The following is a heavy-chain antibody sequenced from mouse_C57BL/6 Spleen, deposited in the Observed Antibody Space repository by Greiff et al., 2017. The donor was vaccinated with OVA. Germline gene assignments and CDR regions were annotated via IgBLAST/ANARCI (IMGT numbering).Heavy chain of an antibody. CDR3: AKGVFMDY. V-gene: IGHV1-50*01. Sequence: QVQLQQPGAELVKPGASVKLSCKASGYTFTSYWMQWVKQRPGQGLEWIGEIDPPDSYTTYNQKFKGKATLTVDTSSSTAYMQLSSLTSEDSAVYYCAKGVFMDYWGQGTSVTVSS. J-gene: IGHJ4*01. CDR2: IDPPDSYT. CDR1: GYTFTSYW.